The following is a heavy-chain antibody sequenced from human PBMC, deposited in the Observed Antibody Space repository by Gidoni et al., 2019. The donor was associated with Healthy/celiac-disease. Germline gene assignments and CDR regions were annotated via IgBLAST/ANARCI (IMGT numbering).Heavy chain of an antibody. CDR3: ARGRITMIVGGAYFDY. CDR2: IWYDGSNK. CDR1: GFTFSGYG. Sequence: QVQLVESGGGVVQPGRSLRLSCAASGFTFSGYGMHWVRQAPGKGLEWVAVIWYDGSNKYYADSVKGRFTISRDNSKNTLYLQMNSLRAEDTAVYYCARGRITMIVGGAYFDYWGQGTLVTVSS. D-gene: IGHD3-22*01. V-gene: IGHV3-33*01. J-gene: IGHJ4*02.